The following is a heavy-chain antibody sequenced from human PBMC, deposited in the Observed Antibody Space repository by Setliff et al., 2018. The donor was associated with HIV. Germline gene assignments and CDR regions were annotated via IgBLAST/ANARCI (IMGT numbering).Heavy chain of an antibody. D-gene: IGHD6-19*01. Sequence: ASVKVSCKASGYTFTRFGFSWVRRAPGEGLEWLGWISAFNGNINYAQKFQGRVTMTTDTSTSTAYMELRSLRSDDTAVYYCARELIELGSGWSFDYWGQGTLVTVSS. CDR1: GYTFTRFG. J-gene: IGHJ4*02. V-gene: IGHV1-18*01. CDR2: ISAFNGNI. CDR3: ARELIELGSGWSFDY.